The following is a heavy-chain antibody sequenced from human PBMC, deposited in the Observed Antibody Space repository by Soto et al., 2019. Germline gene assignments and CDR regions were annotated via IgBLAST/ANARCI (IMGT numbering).Heavy chain of an antibody. V-gene: IGHV3-23*01. J-gene: IGHJ3*02. CDR2: ISGSGGST. CDR3: AKDSYDYYGSGSYDAFDI. CDR1: GFTFSSYA. Sequence: GGSLRLSCAASGFTFSSYAMSWVRQAPGKGLEWVSAISGSGGSTYYADSVKGRFTISRDNSKNTLYLQMNSLRAEDTAVYYCAKDSYDYYGSGSYDAFDIWGQGTMVTVSS. D-gene: IGHD3-10*01.